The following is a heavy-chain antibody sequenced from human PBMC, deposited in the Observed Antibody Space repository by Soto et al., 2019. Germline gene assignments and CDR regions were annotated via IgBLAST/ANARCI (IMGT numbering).Heavy chain of an antibody. CDR3: AKRSSSSTFDY. CDR1: GFTFSDYY. D-gene: IGHD6-6*01. Sequence: PGGSLRLSCAASGFTFSDYYMSWIRQAPGKGLEWVSYISGSGGTIYYADSVKGRFTISRDNAKTTLYLQMNSLRAEDTAVYYCAKRSSSSTFDYWGQGTLVTVSS. V-gene: IGHV3-11*01. CDR2: ISGSGGTI. J-gene: IGHJ4*02.